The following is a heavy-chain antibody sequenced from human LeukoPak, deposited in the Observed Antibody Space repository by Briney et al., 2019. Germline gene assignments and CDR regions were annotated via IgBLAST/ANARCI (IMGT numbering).Heavy chain of an antibody. CDR1: GYTFTSYG. Sequence: ASVKVSCKASGYTFTSYGISWVRQAPGQGLEWMGIINPSGGSTSYAQKFQGRVTMTRDTSTSTVYMELSSLRSEDTAVYYCARVTAAANLYYFDYWGQGTLVTVSS. V-gene: IGHV1-46*01. CDR3: ARVTAAANLYYFDY. D-gene: IGHD6-13*01. CDR2: INPSGGST. J-gene: IGHJ4*02.